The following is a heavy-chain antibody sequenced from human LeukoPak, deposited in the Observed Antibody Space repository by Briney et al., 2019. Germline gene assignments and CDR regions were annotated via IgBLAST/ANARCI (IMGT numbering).Heavy chain of an antibody. CDR1: GGSISSSSYY. Sequence: SETLSLTCTVSGGSISSSSYYWGWIRQPPGKGLEWIGSIYYSGSTYYNPSLKSRVTISVDTSKNQFSLKLSSVTAADTAVYYCARLGCSGGSCYSTPKSNDYWGQGTLVTVSS. CDR3: ARLGCSGGSCYSTPKSNDY. CDR2: IYYSGST. D-gene: IGHD2-15*01. J-gene: IGHJ4*02. V-gene: IGHV4-39*01.